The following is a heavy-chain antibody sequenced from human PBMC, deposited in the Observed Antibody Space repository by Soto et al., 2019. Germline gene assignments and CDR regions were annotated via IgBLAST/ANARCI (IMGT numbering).Heavy chain of an antibody. J-gene: IGHJ4*02. Sequence: QVQLVESGGGVVQPGRSLRLSCAASGFTFSSYGMHWVRQAPGKGLEWVAVRWYDGSNNYYADSVPGRITISRDNAKNTLFLQRNSLRAEDTAVYYWARDRRRYYGSGSRDLDYWGQGTLVTVSS. CDR3: ARDRRRYYGSGSRDLDY. CDR2: RWYDGSNN. CDR1: GFTFSSYG. D-gene: IGHD3-10*01. V-gene: IGHV3-33*01.